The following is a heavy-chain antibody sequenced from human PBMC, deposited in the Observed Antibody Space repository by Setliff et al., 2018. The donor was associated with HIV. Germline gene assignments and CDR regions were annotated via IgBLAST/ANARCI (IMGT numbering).Heavy chain of an antibody. V-gene: IGHV3-74*01. CDR3: AKDIQCSGGSCKHFDF. CDR1: GFTFSRYW. CDR2: INSDGSST. J-gene: IGHJ4*02. Sequence: PGGSLRLSCAASGFTFSRYWMHWVRQAPGKGLVWVSRINSDGSSTTYADSVKGRFTISRDKSENTMYLQMNRLRDEDTAVYFCAKDIQCSGGSCKHFDFWGQGTRVTVSS. D-gene: IGHD2-15*01.